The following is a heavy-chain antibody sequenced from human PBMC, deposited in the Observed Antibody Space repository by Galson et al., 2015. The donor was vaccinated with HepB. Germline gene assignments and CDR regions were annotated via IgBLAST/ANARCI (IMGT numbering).Heavy chain of an antibody. CDR2: ISGSGAYI. D-gene: IGHD6-19*01. CDR3: AKDFPGGYSSAWYADY. V-gene: IGHV3-23*01. Sequence: SLRLSCAASGFTFSSYAISWVRQAPGKGLEWVSTISGSGAYIYYADSVKGRFTISRDNSKNTLYLQMNSLRAEDTAVYYCAKDFPGGYSSAWYADYWGQGTLVTVSS. CDR1: GFTFSSYA. J-gene: IGHJ4*02.